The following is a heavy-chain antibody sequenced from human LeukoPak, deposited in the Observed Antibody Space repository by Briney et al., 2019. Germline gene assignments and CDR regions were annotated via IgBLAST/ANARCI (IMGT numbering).Heavy chain of an antibody. V-gene: IGHV1-69*02. CDR1: GYTFTGDY. CDR2: IIPILGIA. D-gene: IGHD6-13*01. Sequence: SVKVSCKASGYTFTGDYMHWVRQAPGQGLEWMGRIIPILGIANYAQKFQGRVTITADKSTSTAYMELSSLRSEDTAVYYCASHGKRAAASYFDYWGQGTLVTVSS. J-gene: IGHJ4*02. CDR3: ASHGKRAAASYFDY.